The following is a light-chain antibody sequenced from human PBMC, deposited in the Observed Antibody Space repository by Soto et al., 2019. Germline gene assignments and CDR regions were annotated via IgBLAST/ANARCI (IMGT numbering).Light chain of an antibody. V-gene: IGKV1-33*01. CDR1: QGISKS. Sequence: DIQMTQSPSSLSASVGDRVTITCQADQGISKSVSGYQQKPGMAPKLLIYDASNLETGVPSRFSGSGSGIDFTLTISSLQPEDFGRYYCQQYDDLPFTFGGGTKVEIK. CDR2: DAS. CDR3: QQYDDLPFT. J-gene: IGKJ4*01.